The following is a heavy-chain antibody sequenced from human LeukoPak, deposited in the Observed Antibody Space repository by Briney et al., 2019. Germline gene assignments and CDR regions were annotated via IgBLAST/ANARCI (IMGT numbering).Heavy chain of an antibody. CDR3: ARASHSGSYLGVDY. CDR2: IIPIFGSA. J-gene: IGHJ4*02. Sequence: ASVKVSCKASGGTFSSYAISWVRQAPGQGLEWMGGIIPIFGSASYAQKFQCRVTITADESTSTAYMELSSLRSEDTAVYYCARASHSGSYLGVDYWGQGTLVTVSS. D-gene: IGHD1-26*01. V-gene: IGHV1-69*13. CDR1: GGTFSSYA.